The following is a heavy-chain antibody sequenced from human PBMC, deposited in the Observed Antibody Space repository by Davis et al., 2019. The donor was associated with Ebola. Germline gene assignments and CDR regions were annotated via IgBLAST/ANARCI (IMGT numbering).Heavy chain of an antibody. V-gene: IGHV1-69*13. CDR2: IIPIFGTA. CDR3: SGWQYYYYYYGMDV. J-gene: IGHJ6*02. Sequence: SVKVSCKASGGTFSSYAISWVRQAPGQGLEWMGGIIPIFGTANYAQKFQGRVTITADESTSTAYMELSSLRSEDTAVYYCSGWQYYYYYYGMDVWGQGTTVTVSS. D-gene: IGHD6-19*01. CDR1: GGTFSSYA.